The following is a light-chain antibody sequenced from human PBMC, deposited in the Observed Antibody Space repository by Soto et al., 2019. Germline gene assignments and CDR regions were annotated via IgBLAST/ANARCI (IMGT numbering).Light chain of an antibody. V-gene: IGKV1-9*01. J-gene: IGKJ4*01. CDR2: AAS. Sequence: DIQLTQSPSLLSASVGDRVTIPCRASQGISTSLAWYQQKPGKAPKLLIYAASTVQRGVRSRFSGSGSGTDITLTFGSLQPEGFPTFYDQQVHNYPFTFGGGTKVAIK. CDR3: QQVHNYPFT. CDR1: QGISTS.